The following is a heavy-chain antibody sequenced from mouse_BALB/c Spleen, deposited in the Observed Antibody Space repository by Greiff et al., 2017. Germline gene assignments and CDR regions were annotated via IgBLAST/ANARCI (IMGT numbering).Heavy chain of an antibody. D-gene: IGHD1-1*01. CDR2: ISYSGST. CDR1: GYSITSDYA. Sequence: EVKLVESGPGLVKPSQSLSLTCTVPGYSITSDYAWNWIRQFPGNKLEWMGDISYSGSTSYNPSLKSRISITRDTSKNQFFLQLNSVTTEDTATYYCARGGYGSSFYAMDYWGQGTSVTVSS. V-gene: IGHV3-2*02. J-gene: IGHJ4*01. CDR3: ARGGYGSSFYAMDY.